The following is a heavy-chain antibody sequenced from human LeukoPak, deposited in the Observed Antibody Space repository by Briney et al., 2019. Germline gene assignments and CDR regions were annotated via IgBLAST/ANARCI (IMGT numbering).Heavy chain of an antibody. J-gene: IGHJ4*02. D-gene: IGHD5-24*01. CDR2: IYPDDSDT. CDR3: ARLPGDGYIPIFDY. Sequence: GESLKISCXGSGYNFTTYYIGWARQMPGKGLEWMRFIYPDDSDTRYSPSFQGQVTISADKSLSTAYLQWGSLTASDTAVYHCARLPGDGYIPIFDYWGQGTLVTVSS. CDR1: GYNFTTYY. V-gene: IGHV5-51*01.